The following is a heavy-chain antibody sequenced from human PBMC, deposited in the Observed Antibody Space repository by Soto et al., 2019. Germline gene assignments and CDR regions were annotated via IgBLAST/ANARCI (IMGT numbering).Heavy chain of an antibody. CDR3: AVCSGSYSSAH. CDR1: GGTFSSYT. V-gene: IGHV1-69*02. Sequence: QVQLVQSGAEVQKPGSSVKISCKASGGTFSSYTISWVRQAPGQGLEWMGRIIPLVGIINYAQKFQGRITITADTFKSTAYMELSSLRLEDAAVYYCAVCSGSYSSAHWGQGPLVAVST. CDR2: IIPLVGII. D-gene: IGHD1-26*01. J-gene: IGHJ4*02.